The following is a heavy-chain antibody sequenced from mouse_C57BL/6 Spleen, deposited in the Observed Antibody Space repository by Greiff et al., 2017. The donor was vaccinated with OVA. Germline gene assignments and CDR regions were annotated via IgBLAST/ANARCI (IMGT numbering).Heavy chain of an antibody. Sequence: QVQLQQSGTELVKPGASVKLSCKASGYTFTSYWMPWVKQRPGQGLEWIGNINPSNGGTNYNEKFKSKATLTVDKSSSTAYMQLSSLTSEDSAVYYCARGLYDCYFDYWGQGTTLTVSS. CDR3: ARGLYDCYFDY. CDR2: INPSNGGT. D-gene: IGHD2-4*01. V-gene: IGHV1-53*01. CDR1: GYTFTSYW. J-gene: IGHJ2*01.